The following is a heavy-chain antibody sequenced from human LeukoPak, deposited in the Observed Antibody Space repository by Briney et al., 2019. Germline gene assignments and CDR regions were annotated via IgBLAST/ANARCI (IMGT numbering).Heavy chain of an antibody. CDR3: ARASYIVAAGTIDY. J-gene: IGHJ4*02. CDR1: GVSISSGTYY. Sequence: PSETLSLTCTVSGVSISSGTYYWRWIRQPPGKRLEWIGRIYTSGSTNYNPSLKSPVTMSVDTSKNQFSLKLSSVTAADTAVYYCARASYIVAAGTIDYWGQGTLATVSS. D-gene: IGHD6-13*01. V-gene: IGHV4-61*02. CDR2: IYTSGST.